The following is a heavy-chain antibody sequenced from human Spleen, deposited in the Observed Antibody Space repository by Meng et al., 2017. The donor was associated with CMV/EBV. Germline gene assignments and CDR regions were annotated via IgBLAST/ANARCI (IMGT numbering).Heavy chain of an antibody. CDR1: GFSLRNYGVG. Sequence: SGPTLVKPTPTLTLTCSFSGFSLRNYGVGVGWIRQPPGKALEWLALVYWDDDKRYSPSLKNRFTITKDTSRNRVLLTMTNVDPADTATYYCAHSVRSYSSGSYYVLFDYWGQGMLVTVSS. CDR3: AHSVRSYSSGSYYVLFDY. J-gene: IGHJ4*02. D-gene: IGHD3-10*01. CDR2: VYWDDDK. V-gene: IGHV2-5*02.